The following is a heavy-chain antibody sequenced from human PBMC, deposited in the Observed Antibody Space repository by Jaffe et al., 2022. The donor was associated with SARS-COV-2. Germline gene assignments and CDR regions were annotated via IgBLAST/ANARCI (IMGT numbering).Heavy chain of an antibody. V-gene: IGHV3-23*04. CDR3: AKDGDGSRYYY. D-gene: IGHD6-13*01. Sequence: EVQLVESGGGLVQPGGSLRLSCAASGFTFSSYAMSWVRQAPGKGLEWVSSISGSVNRTYYADSVKGRFTISRDNSKNTLYLQMNSLRAEDTALYYCAKDGDGSRYYYWGQGTLVTVSS. CDR2: ISGSVNRT. CDR1: GFTFSSYA. J-gene: IGHJ4*02.